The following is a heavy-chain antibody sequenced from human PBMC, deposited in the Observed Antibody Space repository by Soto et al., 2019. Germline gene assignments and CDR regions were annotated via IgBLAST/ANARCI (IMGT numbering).Heavy chain of an antibody. D-gene: IGHD3-16*01. V-gene: IGHV3-74*01. CDR2: IKTDGSII. Sequence: DVHLVESGAGLVQPGGSLTLSCDASGFSFSSYWMHWVHQAPGKGLVWVSRIKTDGSIINYADFVEGRFTISRDNAKNTLFLQMNSLRGEDTAVYDCAIVKQGAWYFDLWGRGTLVTVSS. J-gene: IGHJ2*01. CDR1: GFSFSSYW. CDR3: AIVKQGAWYFDL.